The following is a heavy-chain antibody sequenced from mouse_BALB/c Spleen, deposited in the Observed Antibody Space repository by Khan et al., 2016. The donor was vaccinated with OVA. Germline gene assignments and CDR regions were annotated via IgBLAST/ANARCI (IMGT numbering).Heavy chain of an antibody. CDR2: IFPGGTYA. D-gene: IGHD2-10*02. V-gene: IGHV1-63*02. J-gene: IGHJ2*01. CDR3: ARLPRSNEDLFDY. CDR1: GYTFTNYW. Sequence: QVQLKESGAELIRPGTSVKISCKASGYTFTNYWLGWVKQRPGHGLEWIGDIFPGGTYATYNEKFKGKASLTADTSSSTAYMQLISLTSEDSAVYVCARLPRSNEDLFDYWGQGTTLTVSS.